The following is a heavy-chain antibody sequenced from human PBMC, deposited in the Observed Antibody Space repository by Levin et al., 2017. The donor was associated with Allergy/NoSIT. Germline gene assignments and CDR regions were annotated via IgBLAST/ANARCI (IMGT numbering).Heavy chain of an antibody. CDR2: ISYDGSNK. V-gene: IGHV3-30*18. J-gene: IGHJ4*02. CDR3: AKDRGSMATTDY. Sequence: GGSLRLSCAASGFTFSSYGMHWVRQAPGKGLEWVAVISYDGSNKYYADSVKGRFTISRDNSKNTLYLQMNSLRAEDTAVYYCAKDRGSMATTDYWGQGTLVTVSS. CDR1: GFTFSSYG. D-gene: IGHD5-24*01.